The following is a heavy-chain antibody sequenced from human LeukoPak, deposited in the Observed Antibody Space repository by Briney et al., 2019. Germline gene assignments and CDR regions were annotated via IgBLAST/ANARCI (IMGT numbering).Heavy chain of an antibody. J-gene: IGHJ6*03. V-gene: IGHV1-2*02. D-gene: IGHD1-26*01. CDR1: GYTFTGYS. CDR3: ARDRAGGATKYYYYYMDV. Sequence: GASVKVSCKASGYTFTGYSIHWVRQAPGQGLEWMGWFNPNSGATNYARKFQGRVTMTTDTSTSTAYMELRSLRSDDTAVYYCARDRAGGATKYYYYYMDVWGKGTTVTVSS. CDR2: FNPNSGAT.